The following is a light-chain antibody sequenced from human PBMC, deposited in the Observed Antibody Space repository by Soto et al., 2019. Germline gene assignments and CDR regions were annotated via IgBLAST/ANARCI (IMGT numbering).Light chain of an antibody. V-gene: IGKV3-20*01. J-gene: IGKJ1*01. Sequence: IVLTQFSGTLSLSHGDSATLSCRASQRLSSTYLAWYQQKPGQAPKLLIHRASSRATGIPDRFSRSGSGTDFALTISRLQPEDFAVYYCQHYGTSRTFGQGTKVDIK. CDR2: RAS. CDR3: QHYGTSRT. CDR1: QRLSSTY.